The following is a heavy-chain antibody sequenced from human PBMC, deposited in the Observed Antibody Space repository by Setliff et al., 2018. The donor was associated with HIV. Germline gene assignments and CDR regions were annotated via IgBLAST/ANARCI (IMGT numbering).Heavy chain of an antibody. CDR3: ARARSTHLLDY. Sequence: GSLRLSCAASGFTFSGYWMHWVRQAPGKGLVWVSRINGDGSDTVYADSVKGRFTISRDNAKNTLYLQMNSLRAEDTAVYYCARARSTHLLDYWGQGTLVTVSS. V-gene: IGHV3-74*01. D-gene: IGHD2-2*01. J-gene: IGHJ4*02. CDR2: INGDGSDT. CDR1: GFTFSGYW.